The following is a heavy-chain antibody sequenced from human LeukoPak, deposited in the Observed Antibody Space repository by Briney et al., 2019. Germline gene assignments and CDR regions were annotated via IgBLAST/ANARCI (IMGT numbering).Heavy chain of an antibody. Sequence: PSETLSLTCSVSGGSFSSYYWSWIRQPAGKGLEFIGRVYPSGNTNYNPSLKGRVTMSVDTSKNQSSLRLSSVTAADTAVYYCARDGYGMDVWGQGTTVTVSS. J-gene: IGHJ6*02. CDR3: ARDGYGMDV. CDR2: VYPSGNT. V-gene: IGHV4-4*07. CDR1: GGSFSSYY.